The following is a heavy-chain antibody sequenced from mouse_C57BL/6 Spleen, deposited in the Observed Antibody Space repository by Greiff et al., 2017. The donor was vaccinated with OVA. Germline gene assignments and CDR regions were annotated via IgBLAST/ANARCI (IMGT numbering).Heavy chain of an antibody. J-gene: IGHJ1*03. CDR2: ISYDGSN. CDR3: ARDQGSYGSWYFDV. D-gene: IGHD1-1*01. CDR1: GYSITSGYY. Sequence: ESGPGLVKPSQSLSLTCSVTGYSITSGYYWNWIRQFPGNKLEWMGYISYDGSNNYNPSLKNRISITRDTSTNQLFLKLNSVTTEDTATYYCARDQGSYGSWYFDVWGTGTTVTVSS. V-gene: IGHV3-6*01.